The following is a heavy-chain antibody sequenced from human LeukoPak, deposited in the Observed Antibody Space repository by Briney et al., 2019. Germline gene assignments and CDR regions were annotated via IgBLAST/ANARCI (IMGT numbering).Heavy chain of an antibody. CDR3: ARGGGSYVGDY. Sequence: GGSLRLSCAASGFTFSHYTMNWVRQAPGKGLEWVSYISSSSSTIYYADSVKGRFTISRDNAKNSLYLQMNSLRAEDTAVYYCARGGGSYVGDYWGQGTLVTVSS. V-gene: IGHV3-48*01. D-gene: IGHD1-26*01. J-gene: IGHJ4*02. CDR1: GFTFSHYT. CDR2: ISSSSSTI.